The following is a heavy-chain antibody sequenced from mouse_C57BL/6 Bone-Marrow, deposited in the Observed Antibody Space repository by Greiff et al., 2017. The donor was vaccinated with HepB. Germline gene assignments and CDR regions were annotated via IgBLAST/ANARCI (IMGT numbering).Heavy chain of an antibody. CDR2: IDPETGGT. V-gene: IGHV1-15*01. J-gene: IGHJ3*01. CDR1: GYTFTDYE. D-gene: IGHD1-1*01. Sequence: QVQLQQSGAELVRPGASVTLSCKASGYTFTDYEMHWVKQTPVHGLEWIGAIDPETGGTAYNQKFKGKAILTADKSSSTAYMELRSLTSEDSAVYYCTREEGYYYPFAYWGQGTLVTVSA. CDR3: TREEGYYYPFAY.